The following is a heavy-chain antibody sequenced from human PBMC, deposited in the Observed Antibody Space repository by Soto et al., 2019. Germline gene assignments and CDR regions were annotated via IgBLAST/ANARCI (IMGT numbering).Heavy chain of an antibody. CDR2: LSGSGDM. J-gene: IGHJ3*01. V-gene: IGHV3-23*01. D-gene: IGHD2-21*01. Sequence: GGSLRLSCTASGFTSSYYAMSWVRQAPGEGLEWVSTLSGSGDMYYADSVKGRFIISRDNSKNTLYLQMNSLRAEDTAIYYCAKDLFINGRFDPFDVWGQGTLVTVSS. CDR3: AKDLFINGRFDPFDV. CDR1: GFTSSYYA.